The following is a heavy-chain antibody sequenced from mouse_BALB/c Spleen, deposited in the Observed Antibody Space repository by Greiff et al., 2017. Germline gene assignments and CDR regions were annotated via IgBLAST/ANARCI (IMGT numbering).Heavy chain of an antibody. CDR1: GFTFSSYA. Sequence: EVKLVESGGGLVKPGGSLKLSCAASGFTFSSYAMSWVRQSPEKRLEWVAEISSGGSYTYYPDTVTGRFTISRDNAKNTLYLEMSSLRSEDTAMYYCQTARATSFAYWGQGTLVTVSA. V-gene: IGHV5-9-4*01. CDR3: QTARATSFAY. D-gene: IGHD3-2*01. J-gene: IGHJ3*01. CDR2: ISSGGSYT.